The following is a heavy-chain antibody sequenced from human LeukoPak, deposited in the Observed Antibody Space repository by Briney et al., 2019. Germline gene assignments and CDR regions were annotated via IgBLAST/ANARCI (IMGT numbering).Heavy chain of an antibody. V-gene: IGHV4-39*07. D-gene: IGHD6-13*01. J-gene: IGHJ4*02. CDR3: SSLEVSSSWRY. Sequence: PGGSLRLSCAASGFTFNKYSMNWIRQPPGKGLEWIGSIYYTGSTDYTPSLKSRATISADTSKNQFSLKLTSVTAADTAVYYCSSLEVSSSWRYWGQGTLVTVSS. CDR2: IYYTGST. CDR1: GFTFNKYS.